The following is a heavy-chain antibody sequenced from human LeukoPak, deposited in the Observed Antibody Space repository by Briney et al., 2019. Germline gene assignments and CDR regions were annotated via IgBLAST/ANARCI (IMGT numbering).Heavy chain of an antibody. J-gene: IGHJ4*02. CDR1: GFTFSNYA. D-gene: IGHD6-13*01. Sequence: GGSLRLSCAASGFTFSNYAMHWGRQAPGKGLEWVALISYDGSVEKNAASVKGRFTISRDNSKNTLYLQMNSLRTEDTAVYYCARALGSSWDSSLDSWGQGTLVPVSS. V-gene: IGHV3-30*04. CDR2: ISYDGSVE. CDR3: ARALGSSWDSSLDS.